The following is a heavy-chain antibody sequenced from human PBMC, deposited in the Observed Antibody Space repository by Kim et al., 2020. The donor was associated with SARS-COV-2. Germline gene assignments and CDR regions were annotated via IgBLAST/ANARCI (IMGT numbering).Heavy chain of an antibody. CDR3: ARVNSGYGSGVDY. Sequence: GSLRLSCAASGFSFSDYNMNWIRQAPGKGLEWVAYITTSSSFTTYADSVKGRFTISRDNAKNSLHLQMNSLRAEDTAVYFCARVNSGYGSGVDYWGQGTLVTVSS. CDR1: GFSFSDYN. CDR2: ITTSSSFT. J-gene: IGHJ4*02. V-gene: IGHV3-11*06. D-gene: IGHD3-10*01.